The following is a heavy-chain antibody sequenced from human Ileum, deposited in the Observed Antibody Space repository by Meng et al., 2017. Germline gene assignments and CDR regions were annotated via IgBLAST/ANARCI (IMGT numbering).Heavy chain of an antibody. CDR3: ASRYSSSPGWFDP. Sequence: QLQLQESGPGLVKPSETLSLTSTLSGGSISGSTYYWVWIRQPPGKGLEWIGSFYYPALASYNPSLKSRVTISADTSRNNFSLRLTSVTAADTAVYYCASRYSSSPGWFDPWGQGTLVTVSS. V-gene: IGHV4-39*02. CDR2: FYYPALA. J-gene: IGHJ5*02. D-gene: IGHD6-6*01. CDR1: GGSISGSTYY.